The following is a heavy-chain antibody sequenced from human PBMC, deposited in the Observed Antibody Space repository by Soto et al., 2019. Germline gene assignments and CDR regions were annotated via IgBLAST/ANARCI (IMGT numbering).Heavy chain of an antibody. CDR3: ARARGPSWFGELSRFNWFDP. V-gene: IGHV1-18*01. D-gene: IGHD3-10*01. J-gene: IGHJ5*02. CDR1: GYTFTSYG. Sequence: QVQLVQSGAEVKKPGASVKVSCKASGYTFTSYGISWVRQAPGQGLEWMGWISAYNGNTNYAQKLQGRVTMTTDTPTSTAYMELRSRRSDDTAVYYCARARGPSWFGELSRFNWFDPWGQGTLVTVSS. CDR2: ISAYNGNT.